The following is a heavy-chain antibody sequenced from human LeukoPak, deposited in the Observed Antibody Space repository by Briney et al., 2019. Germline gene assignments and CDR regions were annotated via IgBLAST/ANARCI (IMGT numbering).Heavy chain of an antibody. J-gene: IGHJ3*02. CDR3: AREGPLGYCSSTSCYADAFDI. Sequence: GGSLRLSCAASGFTFSSYWMHWVRQAPGKGLVWVSRINSDGSSTSYADSVKGRFTISRDNAKNTLYLQMNSLRAEDTAVYYCAREGPLGYCSSTSCYADAFDIWGQGTMVTVSS. V-gene: IGHV3-74*01. D-gene: IGHD2-2*01. CDR1: GFTFSSYW. CDR2: INSDGSST.